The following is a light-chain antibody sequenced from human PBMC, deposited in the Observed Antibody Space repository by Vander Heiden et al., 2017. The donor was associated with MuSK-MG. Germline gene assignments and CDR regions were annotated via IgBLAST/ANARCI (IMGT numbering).Light chain of an antibody. J-gene: IGKJ4*01. Sequence: DIQMTQSPSSLSASVGDRVTITCRTSQDIRDNLGWYQQKPGRAPKRLIYAASILQGGVPSRFSDSGYGKEFTLTISSRQPEDFASYFCLVHNDYPLFTFGGGTKVDIK. CDR3: LVHNDYPLFT. CDR1: QDIRDN. V-gene: IGKV1-17*01. CDR2: AAS.